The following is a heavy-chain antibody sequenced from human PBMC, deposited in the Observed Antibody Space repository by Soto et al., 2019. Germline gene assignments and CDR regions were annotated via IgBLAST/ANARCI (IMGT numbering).Heavy chain of an antibody. CDR3: AKDGRCSSTSCYIGYYYYYMDV. CDR2: ISGSGGST. J-gene: IGHJ6*03. D-gene: IGHD2-2*02. CDR1: GFTFSSYA. V-gene: IGHV3-23*01. Sequence: GGSLRLSCAASGFTFSSYAMSWVRQAPGKGLEWVSAISGSGGSTYYADSVKGRFTISRDNSKNTLYLQMNSLRAEDTAVYYCAKDGRCSSTSCYIGYYYYYMDVWGKGTTVTVSS.